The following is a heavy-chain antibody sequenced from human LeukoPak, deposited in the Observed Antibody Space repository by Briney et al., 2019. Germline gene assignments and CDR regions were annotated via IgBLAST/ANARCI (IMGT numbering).Heavy chain of an antibody. CDR1: GGTFSSYA. CDR2: INHSGGST. V-gene: IGHV1-46*01. D-gene: IGHD3-10*01. Sequence: ASVKVSCKASGGTFSSYAISWVRQAPGQGLEWMGIINHSGGSTSYAQKFQGRVTMTRDMSTCTVYMELSSLRSEDTAVYYCAREGYYYGSGSYYLVGVPYYYYYMDVWGKGTTVTVSS. CDR3: AREGYYYGSGSYYLVGVPYYYYYMDV. J-gene: IGHJ6*03.